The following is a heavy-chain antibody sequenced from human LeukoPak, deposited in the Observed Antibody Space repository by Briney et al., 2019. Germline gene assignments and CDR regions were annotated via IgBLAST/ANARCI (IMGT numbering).Heavy chain of an antibody. CDR1: GFTVSSNY. CDR2: IYSGGST. J-gene: IGHJ6*02. V-gene: IGHV3-53*01. Sequence: GGSLRLSCAASGFTVSSNYMSWVRQAPGKGLEWVSVIYSGGSTYYADSVKGRFTISRDSSMNTLYLQMNSLRAEDTAVYYCARETTVTPGYYYYGMDFWDQGTTVTVSS. CDR3: ARETTVTPGYYYYGMDF. D-gene: IGHD4-17*01.